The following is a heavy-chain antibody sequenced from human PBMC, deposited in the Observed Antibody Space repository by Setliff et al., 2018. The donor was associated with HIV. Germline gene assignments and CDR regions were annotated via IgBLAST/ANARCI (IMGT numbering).Heavy chain of an antibody. V-gene: IGHV1-2*06. CDR2: INPHSGVT. CDR3: ARDSRDIVVVIAPEPEPYYYYGMDV. CDR1: GYTFTGYW. D-gene: IGHD2-15*01. J-gene: IGHJ6*04. Sequence: ASVKVSCKASGYTFTGYWMHWVRQAPGQGLEWMGRINPHSGVTNYAQKFQGRVTMTRDTSIATAYMELSSLRSEDTAVYYCARDSRDIVVVIAPEPEPYYYYGMDVWGEGTTVTVSS.